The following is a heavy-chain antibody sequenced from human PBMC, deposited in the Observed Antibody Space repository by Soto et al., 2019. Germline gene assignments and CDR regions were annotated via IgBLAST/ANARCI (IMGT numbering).Heavy chain of an antibody. CDR1: GGTFSSYA. D-gene: IGHD5-18*01. CDR2: IIPIFGTA. J-gene: IGHJ4*02. Sequence: ASVKVSCKASGGTFSSYAISWVRQAPGQGLEWMGGIIPIFGTANYAQKFQGRVTITADESTSTAYMELSSLRSEDTAVYYCARDHKAMATGFDYWGEGTLVTVS. CDR3: ARDHKAMATGFDY. V-gene: IGHV1-69*13.